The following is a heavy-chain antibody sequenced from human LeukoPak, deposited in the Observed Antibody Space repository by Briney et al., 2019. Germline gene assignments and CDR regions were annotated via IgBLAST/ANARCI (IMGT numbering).Heavy chain of an antibody. CDR3: ARGPLRRYYDSSGYPFDY. J-gene: IGHJ4*02. Sequence: SETLSLTCTVSGGSISSYYWSWIRQPPGKGLEWIGYIYYSGSTNYNPSLKSRVTISVDTSKNQFSLKLSSVTAADTAVYYCARGPLRRYYDSSGYPFDYWGQGTLVTVSS. D-gene: IGHD3-22*01. CDR2: IYYSGST. CDR1: GGSISSYY. V-gene: IGHV4-59*12.